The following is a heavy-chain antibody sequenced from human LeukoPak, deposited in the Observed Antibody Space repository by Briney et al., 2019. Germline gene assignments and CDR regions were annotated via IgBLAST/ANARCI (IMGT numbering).Heavy chain of an antibody. CDR3: ARESFEY. CDR1: GFTFNNYW. Sequence: GGTLRLSCAASGFTFNNYWMNWARQAPGKGLEWVANIKPDGSGKYYADSVKGRFTISRDNAKDSLYLQMNSLRGDDTAVYYCARESFEYWGQGVLVTVSS. V-gene: IGHV3-7*04. J-gene: IGHJ4*02. CDR2: IKPDGSGK.